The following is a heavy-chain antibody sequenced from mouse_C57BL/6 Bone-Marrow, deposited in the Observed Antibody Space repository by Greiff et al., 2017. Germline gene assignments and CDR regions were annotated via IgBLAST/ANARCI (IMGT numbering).Heavy chain of an antibody. CDR2: IYPRSGNT. Sequence: VQLVESGAELARPGASVKLSCKASGYTFTSSGISWVKQRTGQGLEWIGEIYPRSGNTSYNEKFKGKATLTAAQSSSTAYMELRSLTSEDSAVYFCARDYFFDYWGQGTTLTVSS. CDR3: ARDYFFDY. CDR1: GYTFTSSG. J-gene: IGHJ2*01. V-gene: IGHV1-81*01.